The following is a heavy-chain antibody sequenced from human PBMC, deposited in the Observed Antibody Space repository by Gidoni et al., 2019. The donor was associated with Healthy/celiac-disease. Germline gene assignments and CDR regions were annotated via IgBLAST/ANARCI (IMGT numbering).Heavy chain of an antibody. D-gene: IGHD3-3*01. CDR2: ISYDGSNK. V-gene: IGHV3-30*18. CDR3: AKANAAFWSGHDYYYYGMDV. CDR1: GFTFSSYG. Sequence: QVQLVESGGGVVQPGRSLRLSCAASGFTFSSYGLTWVRQAPGKGLEWVAVISYDGSNKYYADSVKGRFTISRDNSKNTLYLQMNSLRAEDTAVYYCAKANAAFWSGHDYYYYGMDVWGQGTTVTVSS. J-gene: IGHJ6*02.